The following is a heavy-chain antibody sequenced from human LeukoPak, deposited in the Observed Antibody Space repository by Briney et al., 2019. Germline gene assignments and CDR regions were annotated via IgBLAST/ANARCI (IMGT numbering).Heavy chain of an antibody. D-gene: IGHD1-26*01. CDR1: GFTFSNSA. CDR3: APKGPSGSYVY. J-gene: IGHJ4*02. V-gene: IGHV3-23*01. CDR2: INGGGGGT. Sequence: GGSLRLSCAASGFTFSNSAMSWVRQAPGKGLEWVSGINGGGGGTYYADSVKGRCTISRDNSKNTLYLQMNSLRAEDTAVYYCAPKGPSGSYVYWGQGTLVTVSS.